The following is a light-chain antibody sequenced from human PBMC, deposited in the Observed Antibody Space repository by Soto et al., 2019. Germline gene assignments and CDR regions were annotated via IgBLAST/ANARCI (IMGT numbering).Light chain of an antibody. J-gene: IGLJ3*02. Sequence: QSLLTQPASVSGSPGQSITISCTGTSSDVGGYNYVSWYQQHPGKAPKLMIYEVSNRPPGVSNRFSGSKSGNTASLTISGLQAEDEADYYCSSYTSSSTLVFGGGTKLTVL. CDR1: SSDVGGYNY. CDR2: EVS. V-gene: IGLV2-14*01. CDR3: SSYTSSSTLV.